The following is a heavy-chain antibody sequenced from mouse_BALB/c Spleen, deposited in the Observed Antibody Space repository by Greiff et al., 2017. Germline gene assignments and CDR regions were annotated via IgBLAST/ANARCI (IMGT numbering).Heavy chain of an antibody. CDR3: ARSTTRAWFAY. V-gene: IGHV1-54*01. D-gene: IGHD1-1*01. Sequence: VQLQESGAELVRPGTSVKVSCKASGYAFTNYLIEWVKQRPGQGLEWIGVINPGSGGTNYNEKFKGKATLTADKSSSTAYMQLSSLTSDDSAVYFCARSTTRAWFAYWGQGTLVTVSA. CDR1: GYAFTNYL. CDR2: INPGSGGT. J-gene: IGHJ3*01.